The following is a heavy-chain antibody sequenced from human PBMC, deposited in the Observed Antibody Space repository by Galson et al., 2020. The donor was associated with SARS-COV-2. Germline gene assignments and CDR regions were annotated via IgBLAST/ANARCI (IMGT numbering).Heavy chain of an antibody. CDR3: AREAEYCTSNSCFGY. CDR1: RGILTRIV. V-gene: IGHV1-69*10. CDR2: LLPIIGKP. D-gene: IGHD2-2*01. Sequence: SVKVSCMAFRGILTRIVISWVRQAPGQEREWMGGLLPIIGKPNYAQKLQGRVTITADKSTSTAYMELSRLRFEDTAVYYCAREAEYCTSNSCFGYWGQGTLVTVSS. J-gene: IGHJ4*02.